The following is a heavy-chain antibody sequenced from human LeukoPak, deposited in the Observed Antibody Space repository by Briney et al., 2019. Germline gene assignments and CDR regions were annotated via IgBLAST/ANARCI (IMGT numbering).Heavy chain of an antibody. V-gene: IGHV1-3*01. CDR3: ARGLGNSGYARYYFDY. J-gene: IGHJ4*02. CDR2: INAGNGNA. Sequence: ASVKVSCKASGYSFTSYTMHWVRQAPGQRLEWMGWINAGNGNAKYSQKFQGRVTITRDTSASTAYMELSSLRSEDTAVYYCARGLGNSGYARYYFDYWGQGTLVTVSS. CDR1: GYSFTSYT. D-gene: IGHD5-12*01.